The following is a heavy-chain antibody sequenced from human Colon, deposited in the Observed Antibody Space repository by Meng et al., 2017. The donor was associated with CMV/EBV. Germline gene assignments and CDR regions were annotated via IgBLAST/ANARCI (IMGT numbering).Heavy chain of an antibody. V-gene: IGHV4-61*03. Sequence: SETLSLTCTVSGGSVSIGSYYWSWIRQPPGKGLEWIGYIFSGGITKYNPSLKSRVSISLDTSRNHFSLNLRSATAADTAVYYCANYTSDWFDPWGQGTLVTVSS. CDR2: IFSGGIT. D-gene: IGHD3-10*01. J-gene: IGHJ5*02. CDR1: GGSVSIGSYY. CDR3: ANYTSDWFDP.